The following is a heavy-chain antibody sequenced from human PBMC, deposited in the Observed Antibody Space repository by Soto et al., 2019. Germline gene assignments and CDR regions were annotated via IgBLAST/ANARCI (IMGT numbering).Heavy chain of an antibody. CDR3: AKGDNLGPKTGYAFDP. CDR2: TYFRSKWYN. J-gene: IGHJ5*02. V-gene: IGHV6-1*01. D-gene: IGHD5-12*01. CDR1: GDSVSSNTAS. Sequence: SQTLSLTCAISGDSVSSNTASWNLVRQSPSRGLEWLGRTYFRSKWYNDYAVSVKSRIIINPDTSKNQFSLQLNSVTPEDTAVYYCAKGDNLGPKTGYAFDPWGQGILVTVSS.